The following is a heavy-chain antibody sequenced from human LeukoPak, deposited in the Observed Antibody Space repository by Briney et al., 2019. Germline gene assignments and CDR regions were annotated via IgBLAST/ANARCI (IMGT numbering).Heavy chain of an antibody. Sequence: SETLSLTCTVSGGSISSGSYYWGWIRQPPGKGLEWIGSIFYSGSTYYNPSLKSRVTISVDTSKNQFSLRLSSVTAADTAVYYCARHVGSSGWYTWFDPWGQGTLVTVSS. D-gene: IGHD6-19*01. CDR1: GGSISSGSYY. CDR3: ARHVGSSGWYTWFDP. V-gene: IGHV4-39*01. J-gene: IGHJ5*02. CDR2: IFYSGST.